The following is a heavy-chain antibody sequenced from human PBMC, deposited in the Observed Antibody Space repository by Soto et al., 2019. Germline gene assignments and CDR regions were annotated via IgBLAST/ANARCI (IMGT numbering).Heavy chain of an antibody. Sequence: QVQLVESGGGVVQPGRSLRLSCAASGFTFSSYGMHWVRQAPGKGLEWVAVIWYDGSNKYYADSVKGRFTISRDNSKNTLYLQMNSLRAEDTAVYYCARDCRQGYYDSSGGIDYWGQGTLVTVSS. CDR2: IWYDGSNK. D-gene: IGHD3-22*01. V-gene: IGHV3-33*01. J-gene: IGHJ4*02. CDR1: GFTFSSYG. CDR3: ARDCRQGYYDSSGGIDY.